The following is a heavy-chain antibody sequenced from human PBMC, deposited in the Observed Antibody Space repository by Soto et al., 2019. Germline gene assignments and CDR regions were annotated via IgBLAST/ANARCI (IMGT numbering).Heavy chain of an antibody. D-gene: IGHD3-22*01. V-gene: IGHV3-15*01. J-gene: IGHJ4*02. Sequence: LRLSCAASGFTFTNAWITWVRQAPGKGLEWVGRIKSKTDGGTTDYAAPVKGRFTISRDDSKNTLFLQMNSLKTEDTAVYYCTTLNYYDSSGKVAFWGQGSLVTVSS. CDR1: GFTFTNAW. CDR3: TTLNYYDSSGKVAF. CDR2: IKSKTDGGTT.